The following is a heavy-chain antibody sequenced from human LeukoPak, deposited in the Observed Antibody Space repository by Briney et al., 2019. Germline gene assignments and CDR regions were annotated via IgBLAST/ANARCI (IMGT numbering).Heavy chain of an antibody. Sequence: SGPTLLKPTQTLTLTCTFSGFSLATSGGGVGWIRQPPGKALEWLTLIYWDDDKRYSPSLKSMLTIPKDTSKNQVVLTVTNMDPVDTAPYYCAHRLRYCDSSGSYGYWYFDLWGRGTLVTVSS. CDR1: GFSLATSGGG. CDR3: AHRLRYCDSSGSYGYWYFDL. J-gene: IGHJ2*01. V-gene: IGHV2-5*02. D-gene: IGHD3-22*01. CDR2: IYWDDDK.